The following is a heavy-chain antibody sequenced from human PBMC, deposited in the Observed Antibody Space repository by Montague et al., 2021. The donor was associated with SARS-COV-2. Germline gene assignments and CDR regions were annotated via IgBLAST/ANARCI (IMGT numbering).Heavy chain of an antibody. CDR1: GFSLSTPNVG. V-gene: IGHV2-5*01. Sequence: PELVKPTQTLTLTCTFSGFSLSTPNVGVGWIRQPPGKALEWVAVIYSNDEKRYSPSLRNRLTITKDTAKNQVVLSLTYVDPVDTATYYCAHLIRYYDIFTGIPFDYWGQGSQGTVSS. D-gene: IGHD3-9*01. J-gene: IGHJ4*02. CDR2: IYSNDEK. CDR3: AHLIRYYDIFTGIPFDY.